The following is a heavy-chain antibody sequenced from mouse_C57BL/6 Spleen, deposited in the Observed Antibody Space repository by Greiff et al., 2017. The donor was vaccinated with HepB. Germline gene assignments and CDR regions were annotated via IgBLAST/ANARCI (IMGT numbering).Heavy chain of an antibody. CDR2: ISYSGST. Sequence: VQLKESGPGLAKPSQTLSLTCSVPGYSITSDYWNWIRKFPGNKLEYMGYISYSGSTNYNPSLKSRISITRDTSKNQYYLQLNSVTTEDTATYYCASSPLYYGYVYFDYWGQGTTLTVSS. J-gene: IGHJ2*01. V-gene: IGHV3-8*01. CDR1: GYSITSDY. D-gene: IGHD2-2*01. CDR3: ASSPLYYGYVYFDY.